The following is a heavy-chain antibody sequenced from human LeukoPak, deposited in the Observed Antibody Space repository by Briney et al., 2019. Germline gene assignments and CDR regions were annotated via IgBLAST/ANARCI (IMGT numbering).Heavy chain of an antibody. CDR3: ARGQYSSGWYGIDY. D-gene: IGHD6-19*01. Sequence: ASVKVSCKASGYTFTSYAMHWVRRAPGQRLEWMGWINAGNGNTKYSQKFQGRVTITRDTSASTAYMELSSLRSEVTAVYYCARGQYSSGWYGIDYWGQGTLVTVSS. J-gene: IGHJ4*02. V-gene: IGHV1-3*01. CDR2: INAGNGNT. CDR1: GYTFTSYA.